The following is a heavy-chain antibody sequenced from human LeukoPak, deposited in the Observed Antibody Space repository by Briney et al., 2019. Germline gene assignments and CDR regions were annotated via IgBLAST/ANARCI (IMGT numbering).Heavy chain of an antibody. D-gene: IGHD3-9*01. V-gene: IGHV3-21*01. CDR1: GFTFSSYS. J-gene: IGHJ4*02. Sequence: PGGSLRLSCAASGFTFSSYSMNWVRQAPGKGLEWVSSISSSSSYICYADSVKGRFTISRDNAKNSLYLQMNSLRAEDTAVYYCARGLRYFDWSYVDYWGQGTLVTVSS. CDR2: ISSSSSYI. CDR3: ARGLRYFDWSYVDY.